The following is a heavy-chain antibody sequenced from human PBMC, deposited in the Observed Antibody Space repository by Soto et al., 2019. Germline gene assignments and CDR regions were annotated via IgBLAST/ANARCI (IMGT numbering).Heavy chain of an antibody. J-gene: IGHJ3*02. D-gene: IGHD3-9*01. V-gene: IGHV4-39*01. CDR1: GGSISSSSYY. Sequence: SETLSLTCTVSGGSISSSSYYWGWIRQPPGKGLEWIGSIYYSGSTYYNPSLKSRVTISVDTSKNQFSLKLSSVTAADTAVYYCVQSYDILTGRIPPNVGAFDIWGQGTMVTVSS. CDR2: IYYSGST. CDR3: VQSYDILTGRIPPNVGAFDI.